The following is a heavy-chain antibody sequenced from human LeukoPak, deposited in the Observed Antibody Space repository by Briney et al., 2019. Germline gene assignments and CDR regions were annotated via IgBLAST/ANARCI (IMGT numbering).Heavy chain of an antibody. CDR2: ISGSGGSA. J-gene: IGHJ4*02. V-gene: IGHV3-23*01. CDR3: ARHKENYGDSCLDDD. Sequence: GGSLRLSCAASGFTFSSYTMHWVRQAPGKGLERVAAISGSGGSAYSADSVKGRFTVSRGNSKNTLYLQMNSLRADDTAVYYCARHKENYGDSCLDDDWGQGTLVTVSS. CDR1: GFTFSSYT. D-gene: IGHD4-17*01.